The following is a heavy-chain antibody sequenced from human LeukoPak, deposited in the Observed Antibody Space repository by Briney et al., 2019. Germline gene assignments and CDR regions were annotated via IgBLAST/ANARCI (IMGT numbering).Heavy chain of an antibody. V-gene: IGHV3-66*04. J-gene: IGHJ4*02. CDR2: IYSGGST. Sequence: GGSLRLSCAVSGFTVSSKYMSWVRQAPGKGLEWVSVIYSGGSTYYADSVKGRFTISRDNSKNTLYLQMNSLRVEDTAVYYCARQYSYGRFDYWGQGTLVTVSS. CDR3: ARQYSYGRFDY. D-gene: IGHD5-18*01. CDR1: GFTVSSKY.